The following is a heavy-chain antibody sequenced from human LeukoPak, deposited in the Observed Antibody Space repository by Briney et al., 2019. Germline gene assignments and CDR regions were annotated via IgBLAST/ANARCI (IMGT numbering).Heavy chain of an antibody. CDR3: ARHLSPSNWFDP. J-gene: IGHJ5*02. V-gene: IGHV5-51*01. CDR2: IYPGESDT. Sequence: HGESLKISCKGSGYSFTSYWIGWVRQMPGKGLEWMGIIYPGESDTRYSPSFQGQVTISADKSISTAYLQWSSLKASDTALYYCARHLSPSNWFDPWGQGTLVTVSS. CDR1: GYSFTSYW.